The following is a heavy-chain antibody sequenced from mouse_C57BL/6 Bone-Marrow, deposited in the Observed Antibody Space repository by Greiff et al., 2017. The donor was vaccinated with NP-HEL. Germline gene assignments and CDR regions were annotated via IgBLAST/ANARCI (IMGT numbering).Heavy chain of an antibody. D-gene: IGHD1-1*02. V-gene: IGHV1-11*01. Sequence: QVQLKQSGAELASPGASVTLSCKASGYTFTDHIMNWVKKRPGQGLEWIGRIYPVSGETNYNQKFMGKATFSVDRSSSTVYMVLNSLTSEDPAVYYCGKESELWPRDYWGQGTTLTVSS. CDR2: IYPVSGET. CDR1: GYTFTDHI. CDR3: GKESELWPRDY. J-gene: IGHJ2*01.